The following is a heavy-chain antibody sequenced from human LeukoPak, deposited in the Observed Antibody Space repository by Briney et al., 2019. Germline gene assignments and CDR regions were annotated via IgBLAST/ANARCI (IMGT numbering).Heavy chain of an antibody. Sequence: GRSLRLSCAASGFMFSNYGMLWVRQAPGKGLEWVAVIWYDGSKKYYADSVKGRLTISRDDSKNTVYLQMNSLRVEDTAVYYCARDLCTTTSCLDHWGQGTLVTVSS. CDR3: ARDLCTTTSCLDH. CDR2: IWYDGSKK. V-gene: IGHV3-33*01. CDR1: GFMFSNYG. D-gene: IGHD2-2*01. J-gene: IGHJ4*02.